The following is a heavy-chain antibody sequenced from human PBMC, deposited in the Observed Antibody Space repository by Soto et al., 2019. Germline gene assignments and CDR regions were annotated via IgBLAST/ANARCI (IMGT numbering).Heavy chain of an antibody. CDR2: IIPIFGTA. V-gene: IGHV1-69*13. CDR3: ASLAYCGGDCSPRDYYYYGMDV. D-gene: IGHD2-21*02. CDR1: GGTFSSYA. Sequence: SVEVSCRASGGTFSSYAISWVRQAPGQGLEWMGGIIPIFGTANYAQKFQGRVTITADESTSTAYMELSSLRSEDTAVYYCASLAYCGGDCSPRDYYYYGMDVWGQGTTVTVSS. J-gene: IGHJ6*02.